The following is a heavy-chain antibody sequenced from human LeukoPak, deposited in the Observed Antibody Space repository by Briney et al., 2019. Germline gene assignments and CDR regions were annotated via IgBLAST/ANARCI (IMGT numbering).Heavy chain of an antibody. V-gene: IGHV4-34*01. CDR1: GGSFSGYY. CDR3: ARGGGYDFWSSYGYYGMDV. Sequence: SETLSLTCAVYGGSFSGYYWSWIRQPPGKGLEWIGEINHSGSTNYNPSLKSRVTISVDTSKNQFSLKLSSVTAADTAVYYCARGGGYDFWSSYGYYGMDVWGQGTTVTVSS. CDR2: INHSGST. D-gene: IGHD3-3*01. J-gene: IGHJ6*02.